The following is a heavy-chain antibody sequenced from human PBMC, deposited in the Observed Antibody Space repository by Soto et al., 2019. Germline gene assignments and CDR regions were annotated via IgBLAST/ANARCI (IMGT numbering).Heavy chain of an antibody. CDR1: GYTFTSYA. D-gene: IGHD4-17*01. Sequence: QVQLVQSGAEVKKPGASVKVSCKASGYTFTSYAMHWVRQAPGQRLEWMGWINAGNGNTKYSQKFQGRVTITRDTSASTAYMELSSLRSEDTAVYYCARGNDYGDYSAAQVGYYYYYMDVWDKGTTVTVSS. V-gene: IGHV1-3*01. CDR2: INAGNGNT. CDR3: ARGNDYGDYSAAQVGYYYYYMDV. J-gene: IGHJ6*03.